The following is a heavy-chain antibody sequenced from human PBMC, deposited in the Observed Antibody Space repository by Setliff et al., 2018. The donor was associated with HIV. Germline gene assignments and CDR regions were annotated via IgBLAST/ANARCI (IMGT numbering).Heavy chain of an antibody. CDR3: ARIGARIFNYYDDTSQTGY. CDR1: GYTFTGYY. V-gene: IGHV1-2*02. Sequence: ASVKVSCKTSGYTFTGYYMHWVRQAPGQGLEWMGWINPNSGATNYAHIFQDRVTMTRYTSISTAYLELRRLRSDDTALYYCARIGARIFNYYDDTSQTGYWGQGALGTVSS. D-gene: IGHD3-22*01. CDR2: INPNSGAT. J-gene: IGHJ4*02.